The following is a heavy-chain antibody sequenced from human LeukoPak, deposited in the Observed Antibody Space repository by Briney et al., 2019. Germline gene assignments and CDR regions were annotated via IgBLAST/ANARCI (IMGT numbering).Heavy chain of an antibody. CDR2: IYHSGST. J-gene: IGHJ4*02. CDR3: ARHGSLELRYFDWLIYTGDY. V-gene: IGHV4-38-2*01. Sequence: PSETLSLTCAVSGYSISSGYYWGWIRQPPGKGLEWIGSIYHSGSTYYNPSLKSRVTISVDTSKNQFSLKLSSVTAADTAVYYCARHGSLELRYFDWLIYTGDYWGQGTLVTVSS. D-gene: IGHD3-9*01. CDR1: GYSISSGYY.